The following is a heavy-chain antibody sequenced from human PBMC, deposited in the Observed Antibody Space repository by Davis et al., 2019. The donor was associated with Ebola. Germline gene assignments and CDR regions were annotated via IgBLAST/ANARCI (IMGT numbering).Heavy chain of an antibody. V-gene: IGHV3-66*02. CDR1: GFTFSSYA. CDR3: AISSSSPYYYYGMDV. CDR2: IYSGGST. Sequence: GESLKISCAASGFTFSSYAMSWVRQAPGKGLEWVSVIYSGGSTYYADSVKGRFTISRDNSKNTLYLQMNSLRAEDTAVYYCAISSSSPYYYYGMDVWGKGTTVTVSS. J-gene: IGHJ6*04. D-gene: IGHD6-6*01.